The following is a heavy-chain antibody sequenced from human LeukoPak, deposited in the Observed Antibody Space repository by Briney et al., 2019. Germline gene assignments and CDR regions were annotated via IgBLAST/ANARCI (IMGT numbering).Heavy chain of an antibody. D-gene: IGHD2-2*01. Sequence: WASVKVSCKASGYTFTGYYMHWVRQAPGQGLEWMGWINPNSGGTNYAQKFQGRVTMTRDTSISTAYMELSRLRSDDTAVYYCARGVSHYCSSTSCYAFDYWGQGTLVTVSS. J-gene: IGHJ4*02. CDR3: ARGVSHYCSSTSCYAFDY. V-gene: IGHV1-2*02. CDR1: GYTFTGYY. CDR2: INPNSGGT.